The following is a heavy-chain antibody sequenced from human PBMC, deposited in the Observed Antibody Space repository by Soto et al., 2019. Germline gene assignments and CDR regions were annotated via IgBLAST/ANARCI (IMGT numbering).Heavy chain of an antibody. D-gene: IGHD1-26*01. Sequence: QVHLVESGGGVVQPGMSLRLSCEASGFVFRSYGMHWVRQSPAKGLVWVGVVWQDGTNKYYTDSVKGRCTISRDNSRNTLYLKMNNVIVADTGIYYCAKGSGICFEGADFWGQGTLVTVSP. CDR1: GFVFRSYG. V-gene: IGHV3-33*06. CDR3: AKGSGICFEGADF. CDR2: VWQDGTNK. J-gene: IGHJ4*02.